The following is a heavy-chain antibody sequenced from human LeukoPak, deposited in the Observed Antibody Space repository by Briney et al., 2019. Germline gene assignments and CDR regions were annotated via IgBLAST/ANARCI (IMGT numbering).Heavy chain of an antibody. J-gene: IGHJ3*02. V-gene: IGHV1-2*02. CDR2: INPNSGGT. Sequence: GASVKVSCKASGYTFTGYYMHWVRQAPGQGLEWMGWINPNSGGTNYAQKFQGRVTMTRDMSISTAYMELSRLRSDDTAVYYCARESSSWGSGAFDIWGQGTMVTVSS. CDR3: ARESSSWGSGAFDI. CDR1: GYTFTGYY. D-gene: IGHD6-6*01.